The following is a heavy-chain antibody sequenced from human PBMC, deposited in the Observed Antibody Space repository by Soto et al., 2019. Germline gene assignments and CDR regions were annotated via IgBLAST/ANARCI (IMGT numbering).Heavy chain of an antibody. CDR2: IGTAGDT. D-gene: IGHD3-10*01. J-gene: IGHJ6*03. V-gene: IGHV3-13*01. Sequence: GGSLRLSCAASGFTFSSYDMHWVRQATGKGLEWVSAIGTAGDTYYPGSVKGRFTISRENAKNSLYLQMNSLRAGDTAVYYCARGNVLLWFGDSYYMDVWGKGTTVTVSS. CDR1: GFTFSSYD. CDR3: ARGNVLLWFGDSYYMDV.